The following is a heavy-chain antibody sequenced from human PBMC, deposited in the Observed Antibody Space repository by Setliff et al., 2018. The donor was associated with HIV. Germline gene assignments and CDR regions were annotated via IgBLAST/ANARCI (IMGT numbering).Heavy chain of an antibody. Sequence: SETLSLTCTVSGGSINSGDYYWSWIRQHPGKGLEWIGYIYYTGSTYYNPSLKSRVTISVDTSQNQFSLKVSSVTASDTAVYYCASQGRSGWLWGGFVSWGQGTLVTVSS. D-gene: IGHD6-19*01. V-gene: IGHV4-30-4*08. CDR2: IYYTGST. J-gene: IGHJ4*02. CDR1: GGSINSGDYY. CDR3: ASQGRSGWLWGGFVS.